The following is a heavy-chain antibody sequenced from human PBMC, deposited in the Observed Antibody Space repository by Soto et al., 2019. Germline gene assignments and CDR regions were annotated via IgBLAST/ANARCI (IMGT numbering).Heavy chain of an antibody. CDR1: GFTFSNYA. CDR2: IGSAVNT. J-gene: IGHJ4*02. D-gene: IGHD3-10*01. CDR3: ARKAYYASGRINLFDS. V-gene: IGHV3-23*01. Sequence: PGGSLRLSCAGSGFTFSNYAMSWVRQAPGKGLEWVSAIGSAVNTYYADSVKGRFTISRDNSKNTLSLQMNSLRAEDTAMYYCARKAYYASGRINLFDSWGQGTLVTVSS.